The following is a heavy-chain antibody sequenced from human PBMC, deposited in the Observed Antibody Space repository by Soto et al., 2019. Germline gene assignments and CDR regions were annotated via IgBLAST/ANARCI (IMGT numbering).Heavy chain of an antibody. D-gene: IGHD5-12*01. J-gene: IGHJ4*02. CDR3: ARDGGYSGYDFDY. CDR2: INASNGNT. Sequence: ASVKVSCKASGYTFTSYAMHWVRQAPGQRLEWMGWINASNGNTKYAQKFQGWVTMTRDTSISTAYMVLSRLRSDDTAVYYCARDGGYSGYDFDYWGQGTLVTVS. CDR1: GYTFTSYA. V-gene: IGHV1-3*01.